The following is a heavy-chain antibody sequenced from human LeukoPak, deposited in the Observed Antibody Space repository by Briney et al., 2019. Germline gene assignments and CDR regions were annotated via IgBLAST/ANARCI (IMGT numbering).Heavy chain of an antibody. J-gene: IGHJ6*02. D-gene: IGHD4-23*01. CDR1: GFTFSSYD. CDR2: IGTAGDT. Sequence: GGSLRLSCAASGFTFSSYDMHWVRQATGKGLEWVSAIGTAGDTYYPGSVKGRFTISRENAKNSLYLQMNSLRAGDTAVYYCARGSYGGYYYGMDVWGQGTKVTVSS. V-gene: IGHV3-13*01. CDR3: ARGSYGGYYYGMDV.